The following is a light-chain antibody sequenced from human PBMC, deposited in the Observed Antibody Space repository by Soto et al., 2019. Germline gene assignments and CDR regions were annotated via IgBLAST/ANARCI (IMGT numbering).Light chain of an antibody. Sequence: ETALTQSPATLSFSPGERATLSCRASQSVSRYLAWYQQKPGQAPRLLIYDASNRATGIPARFSGSGSGTDFTLTISSLEPEDFALYYCQQRGNWPSFGGGTKVDIK. J-gene: IGKJ4*01. CDR2: DAS. CDR1: QSVSRY. CDR3: QQRGNWPS. V-gene: IGKV3-11*01.